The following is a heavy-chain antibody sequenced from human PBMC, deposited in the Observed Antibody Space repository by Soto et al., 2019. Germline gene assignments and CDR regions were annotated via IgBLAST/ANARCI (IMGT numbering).Heavy chain of an antibody. CDR3: VTDYDAKGWGTY. CDR2: INEDGSEK. D-gene: IGHD3-16*01. J-gene: IGHJ4*02. Sequence: EVQLVESGGGLVQPGGSLRLSCAASGFSFTSYWMDWVRQAPGKGLEWVAMINEDGSEKYYVDSVKGRFTISRDNAKNSLYLEMDGLRAEDTAVYYCVTDYDAKGWGTYWGQGNLVTVSS. CDR1: GFSFTSYW. V-gene: IGHV3-7*04.